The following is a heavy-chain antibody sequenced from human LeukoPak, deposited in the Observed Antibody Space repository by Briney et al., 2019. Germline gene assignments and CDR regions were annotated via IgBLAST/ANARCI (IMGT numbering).Heavy chain of an antibody. CDR1: GYTFSSYW. V-gene: IGHV3-7*01. J-gene: IGHJ4*02. CDR2: IKQDGSEK. D-gene: IGHD3-22*01. Sequence: PGGSLSLSCAASGYTFSSYWMSWVRQAPGKGLEWLANIKQDGSEKYYVDSVKGRFTISRDNAKNSLYLQMNSLRAEDTAVYYCARGGYDSSGYYRPYYFDYWGQGTLVTVSS. CDR3: ARGGYDSSGYYRPYYFDY.